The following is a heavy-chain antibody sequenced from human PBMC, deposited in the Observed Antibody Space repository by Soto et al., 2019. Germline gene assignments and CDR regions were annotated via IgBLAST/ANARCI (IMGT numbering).Heavy chain of an antibody. CDR1: GFTFSNAW. CDR3: TTVWSGYFFSSGN. D-gene: IGHD3-3*01. Sequence: GGSLRLSCAASGFTFSNAWMSWVRQAPGKGLEWVGRIKSKTDGGTTDYAAPVKGRFSISRDDSKNTLYLQMNSLKIEDTAVYYCTTVWSGYFFSSGNWGQGTLVTVSS. CDR2: IKSKTDGGTT. V-gene: IGHV3-15*01. J-gene: IGHJ4*02.